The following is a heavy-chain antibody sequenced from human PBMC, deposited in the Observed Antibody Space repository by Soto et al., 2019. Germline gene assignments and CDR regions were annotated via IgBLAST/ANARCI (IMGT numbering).Heavy chain of an antibody. CDR3: ASEAWSGYYTGIWIHWFDP. J-gene: IGHJ5*02. CDR2: IYYSGST. V-gene: IGHV4-39*01. Sequence: SETLSLTCTVSGGSISSSSYYWGWIRQPPGKGLEWIGSIYYSGSTYYNPSLKSRVTISVDTSKNQFSLKLSSVTAAETAVYYCASEAWSGYYTGIWIHWFDPRGKGTLVTVSS. D-gene: IGHD3-3*01. CDR1: GGSISSSSYY.